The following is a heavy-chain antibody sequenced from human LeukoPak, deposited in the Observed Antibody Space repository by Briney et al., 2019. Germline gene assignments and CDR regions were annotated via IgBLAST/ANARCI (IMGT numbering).Heavy chain of an antibody. CDR3: ARLNWVPGSTWPKIDS. Sequence: PSETLSLTCTVSGGSISSYYWSWVRQPPGKGLEWIGYIYYSGSTNYNPSLKSRVTISLDTSKNQFSLNLSSVTAADTAVYYCARLNWVPGSTWPKIDSWGQGALVTVSS. J-gene: IGHJ4*02. V-gene: IGHV4-59*08. CDR2: IYYSGST. CDR1: GGSISSYY. D-gene: IGHD6-13*01.